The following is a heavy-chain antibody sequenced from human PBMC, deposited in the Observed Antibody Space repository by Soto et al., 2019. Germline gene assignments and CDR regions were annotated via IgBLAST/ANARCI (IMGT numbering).Heavy chain of an antibody. CDR2: ISGSGVST. CDR1: GFTFSNYG. Sequence: PGGSLRRSGAASGFTFSNYGMSWVRQAPGKGLEWVSAISGSGVSTYYADSVKGRFTISRDNSKNTLYLERKSPIHADTAAYYWVSDTGYYHIDVSGQATPVTVSS. J-gene: IGHJ6*02. V-gene: IGHV3-23*01. CDR3: VSDTGYYHIDV.